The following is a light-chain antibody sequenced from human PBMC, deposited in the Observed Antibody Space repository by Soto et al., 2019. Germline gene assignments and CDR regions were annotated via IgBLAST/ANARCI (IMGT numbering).Light chain of an antibody. Sequence: DIQMTQSPSTLSASVGDRVTITCRASQSISSRLAWYQQKPGQAPKILIYDASILEGGVPSRFSASGSGTEFTLTISCLQPDDFATYDCQEYNSYSLTFGGGTKVEIK. CDR3: QEYNSYSLT. CDR2: DAS. V-gene: IGKV1-5*01. J-gene: IGKJ4*01. CDR1: QSISSR.